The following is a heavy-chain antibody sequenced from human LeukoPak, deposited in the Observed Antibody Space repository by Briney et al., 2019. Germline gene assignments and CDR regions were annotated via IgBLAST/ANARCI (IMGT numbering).Heavy chain of an antibody. J-gene: IGHJ4*02. D-gene: IGHD1-26*01. V-gene: IGHV1-3*01. Sequence: ASVKVSCKASGYTFTSYAIHWARQAPGQRLEWMGWISAGNGNTKYSQNFQDRVTFISNTSATTAFMELSSLRSEDAAVYYCARDSGSGNNDYWGQGTLVTVSS. CDR1: GYTFTSYA. CDR2: ISAGNGNT. CDR3: ARDSGSGNNDY.